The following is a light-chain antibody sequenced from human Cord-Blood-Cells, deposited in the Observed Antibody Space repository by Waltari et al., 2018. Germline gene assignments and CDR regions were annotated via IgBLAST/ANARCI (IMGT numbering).Light chain of an antibody. Sequence: QSALTQPRSVSGSPGQSVTIPCTGTSSDVGGSNYAAWYQQHPGKAPKLMIYDVSKRPSGVPDRFSGSKSGNTASLTISGLQAEDEADYYCCSYAGSYVFGTGTKVTVL. V-gene: IGLV2-11*01. CDR2: DVS. J-gene: IGLJ1*01. CDR1: SSDVGGSNY. CDR3: CSYAGSYV.